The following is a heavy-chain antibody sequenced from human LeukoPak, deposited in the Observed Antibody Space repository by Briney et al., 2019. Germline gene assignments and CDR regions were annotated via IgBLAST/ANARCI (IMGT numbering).Heavy chain of an antibody. D-gene: IGHD6-19*01. CDR2: IYYSGST. CDR3: AGWGFANYYYYYGMDV. CDR1: GGSISSYY. Sequence: SETLSLTCTVSGGSISSYYWSWIRQPPGKGPEWIGYIYYSGSTNYNPSLKSRVTISVDTSKNRFSLKLSSVTAADTAVYYCAGWGFANYYYYYGMDVWGQGTTVTVSS. V-gene: IGHV4-59*01. J-gene: IGHJ6*02.